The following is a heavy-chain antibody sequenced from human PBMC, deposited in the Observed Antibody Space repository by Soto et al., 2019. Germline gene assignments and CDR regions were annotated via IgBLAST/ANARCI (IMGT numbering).Heavy chain of an antibody. D-gene: IGHD3-16*02. J-gene: IGHJ6*02. CDR2: LNSDGSDA. CDR3: ARELSAFGMDV. Sequence: GGSLRLSCAASGFTFNNYGMHWVRQAPGSGLVWVSRLNSDGSDADYTDSVKGRFTISRDDAKNTLYLHMNSLRAEDTAIYYCARELSAFGMDVWGQGTTVTVSS. V-gene: IGHV3-74*01. CDR1: GFTFNNYG.